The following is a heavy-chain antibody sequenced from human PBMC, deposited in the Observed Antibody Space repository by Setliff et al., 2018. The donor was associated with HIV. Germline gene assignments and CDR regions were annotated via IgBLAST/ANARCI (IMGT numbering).Heavy chain of an antibody. CDR1: GGSISSGSYY. J-gene: IGHJ4*02. CDR3: ARGYPTERIFDY. CDR2: IYTSGST. Sequence: ASETLSLTCTVSGGSISSGSYYWSWIRQPAGKGLEWIGHIYTSGSTNYNPSLKSRVTISVDTSKNQFSLKLSSVTAADTAVYYCARGYPTERIFDYWGQGTLVTVSS. D-gene: IGHD1-1*01. V-gene: IGHV4-61*09.